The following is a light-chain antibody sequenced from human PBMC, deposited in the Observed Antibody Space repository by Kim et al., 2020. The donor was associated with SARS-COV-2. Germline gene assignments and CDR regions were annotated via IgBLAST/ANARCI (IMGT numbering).Light chain of an antibody. Sequence: LRASVKLTCTLGSGHSNYVFAWHQQQPEKGPGYLMNRSSDGSHCKGDGIPARFSGSSSEAERYLTVSSLQSEGEGDYYCQTWGTSLFGGGTQLTVL. CDR2: RSSDGSH. J-gene: IGLJ3*02. CDR3: QTWGTSL. CDR1: SGHSNYV. V-gene: IGLV4-69*02.